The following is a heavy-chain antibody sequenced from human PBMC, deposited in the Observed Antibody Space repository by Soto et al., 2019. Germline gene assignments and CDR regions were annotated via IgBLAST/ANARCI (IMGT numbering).Heavy chain of an antibody. CDR1: GFTFSSYA. CDR3: ATLTGITMIVVALSFDI. D-gene: IGHD3-22*01. J-gene: IGHJ3*02. V-gene: IGHV3-30-3*01. Sequence: GGSLRLSCAASGFTFSSYAMHWVRQAPGKGLEWVAVISYDGSNKYYADSVKGRFTISRDNSKDTLYLQMNSLRAEDTAVYYCATLTGITMIVVALSFDIWGQGTMVTVSS. CDR2: ISYDGSNK.